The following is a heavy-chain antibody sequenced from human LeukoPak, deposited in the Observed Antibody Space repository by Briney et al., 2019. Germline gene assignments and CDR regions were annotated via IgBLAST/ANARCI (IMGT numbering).Heavy chain of an antibody. CDR2: IYSSGST. CDR1: GGSISSNY. CDR3: VRAFWSGYYYVFDY. J-gene: IGHJ4*02. D-gene: IGHD3-3*01. V-gene: IGHV4-59*01. Sequence: SETLSLTCTVSGGSISSNYWSWIRQPPGKGLERIGYIYSSGSTNYNPSLKSRVTMSVDTSKNQFSLKLTSVTAADTAVYYCVRAFWSGYYYVFDYWGQGTLVTVSS.